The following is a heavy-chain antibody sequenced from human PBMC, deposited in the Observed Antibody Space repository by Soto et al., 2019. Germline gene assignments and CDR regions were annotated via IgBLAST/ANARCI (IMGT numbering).Heavy chain of an antibody. J-gene: IGHJ4*02. D-gene: IGHD4-17*01. Sequence: QVQLVDSGGGVVQPGRSLRLSCAASGFTFSNYAMHWVRQAPGKGLEWVAVIAYDGSNKYYADSVKGRFTISRDNSKNTVYLQMNSLIAEDTAVYFCARDVFSTVTAVDYWGQGTLVTVSS. CDR2: IAYDGSNK. CDR3: ARDVFSTVTAVDY. CDR1: GFTFSNYA. V-gene: IGHV3-30-3*01.